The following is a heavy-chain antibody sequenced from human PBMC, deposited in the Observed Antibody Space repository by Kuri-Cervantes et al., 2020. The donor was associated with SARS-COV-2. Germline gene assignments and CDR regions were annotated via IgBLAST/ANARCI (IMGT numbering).Heavy chain of an antibody. CDR3: ARGAVAGIEYY. J-gene: IGHJ4*02. V-gene: IGHV3-48*01. CDR1: GFTFNAYA. Sequence: GESLKISCAASGFTFNAYAMSWVRQAPGKGLEWVSYISSSSSTIYYADSVKGRFTISRDNAKNSLYLQMNSLRSEDTAVYYCARGAVAGIEYYWGQGTLVTVSS. D-gene: IGHD6-19*01. CDR2: ISSSSSTI.